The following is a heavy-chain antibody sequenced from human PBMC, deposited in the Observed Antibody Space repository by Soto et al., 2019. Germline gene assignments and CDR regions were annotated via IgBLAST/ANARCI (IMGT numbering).Heavy chain of an antibody. CDR2: IYYSGST. CDR1: GGSISSSSYY. Sequence: SETLSLTCTVSGGSISSSSYYWGWIRQPPGKGLEWNGSIYYSGSTYYNPSHKRRVTITVDTSKNQFPLKLSSVSAADTAVYYCAIRIRHFGVVIIYYFDYWGQGTLVTVSS. V-gene: IGHV4-39*01. CDR3: AIRIRHFGVVIIYYFDY. D-gene: IGHD3-3*01. J-gene: IGHJ4*02.